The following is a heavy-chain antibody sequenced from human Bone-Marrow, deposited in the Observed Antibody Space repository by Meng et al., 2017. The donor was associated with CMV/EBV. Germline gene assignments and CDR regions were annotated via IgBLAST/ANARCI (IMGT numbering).Heavy chain of an antibody. CDR2: IYHSGST. J-gene: IGHJ4*02. CDR1: GYSISSGYY. Sequence: SETLSLTCTVSGYSISSGYYWGWIRQPPGKGLEWIGSIYHSGSTYYNPSLKSRVTISIDTSKNQFSLKLSSVTAADTAVYYCVAYCSSTSCYKGAFDIWGQGTRVTGSS. CDR3: VAYCSSTSCYKGAFDI. D-gene: IGHD2-2*02. V-gene: IGHV4-38-2*02.